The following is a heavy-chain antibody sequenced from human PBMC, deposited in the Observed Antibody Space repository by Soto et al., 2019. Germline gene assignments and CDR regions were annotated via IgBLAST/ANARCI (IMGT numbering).Heavy chain of an antibody. J-gene: IGHJ4*02. Sequence: SETLSLTCTVSGGSISGYHWSWFRQTPGKAPEWIGYIYSSGSTNYNASLKSRVTISIDTSKSQFALQLKSVTAADTAVYFCARYSSESSDYYLQDYWGPGTLVTVSS. CDR1: GGSISGYH. CDR3: ARYSSESSDYYLQDY. CDR2: IYSSGST. V-gene: IGHV4-59*01. D-gene: IGHD3-22*01.